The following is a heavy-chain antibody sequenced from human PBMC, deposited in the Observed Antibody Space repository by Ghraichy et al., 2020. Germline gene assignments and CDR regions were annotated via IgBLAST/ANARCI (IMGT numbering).Heavy chain of an antibody. V-gene: IGHV3-11*05. Sequence: GGSLRLSCAASGFTFSDYYMSWIRQAPGKGLEWVSYISSSSSYTNYADSVKGRFTISRDNAKNSLYLQMNSLRAEDTAVYYCARDQDYGDSLGGYNWFDPWGQGTLVTVSS. CDR1: GFTFSDYY. CDR2: ISSSSSYT. J-gene: IGHJ5*02. CDR3: ARDQDYGDSLGGYNWFDP. D-gene: IGHD4-17*01.